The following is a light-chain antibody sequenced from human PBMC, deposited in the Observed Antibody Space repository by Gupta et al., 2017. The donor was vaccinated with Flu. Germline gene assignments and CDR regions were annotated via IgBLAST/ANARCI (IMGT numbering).Light chain of an antibody. CDR1: SYDIGAYKF. CDR3: SAYAGNQNVL. CDR2: EVN. Sequence: QSALTQPPSASGSPGQSVAISCTGTSYDIGAYKFVSWYQQHPDKAPKLVLYEVNKRPSGVPDRFSGARSGNAASLTVSGLQADDEAVYFCSAYAGNQNVLFGGGTKLTV. J-gene: IGLJ2*01. V-gene: IGLV2-8*01.